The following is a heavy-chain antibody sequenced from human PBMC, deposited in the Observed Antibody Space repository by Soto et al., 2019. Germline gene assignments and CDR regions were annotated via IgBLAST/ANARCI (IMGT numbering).Heavy chain of an antibody. J-gene: IGHJ4*02. CDR3: ARALRADY. CDR1: GGSMTNFY. CDR2: IYYTGTT. Sequence: SETLFLTCTVSGGSMTNFYWTWIRQPPGKGLEWIGYIYYTGTTNYNPSLKSRVTISVDTSKNQFSLKLSSVTAADTAVYYCARALRADYWGQGTLVTVSS. D-gene: IGHD4-17*01. V-gene: IGHV4-59*01.